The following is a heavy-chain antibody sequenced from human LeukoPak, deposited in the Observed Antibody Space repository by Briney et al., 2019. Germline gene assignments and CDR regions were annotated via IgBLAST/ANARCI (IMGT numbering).Heavy chain of an antibody. Sequence: ASVKVSCKASGYTFTGYYMHWVRQAPGQGLEWMGWINPNSGGTNYAQKFQGRVTMTRDTSISTAYMELSRLRSDDTAVYHCARGLATAGDDAFDIWGQGTMVTVSS. D-gene: IGHD5-12*01. CDR3: ARGLATAGDDAFDI. CDR1: GYTFTGYY. J-gene: IGHJ3*02. CDR2: INPNSGGT. V-gene: IGHV1-2*02.